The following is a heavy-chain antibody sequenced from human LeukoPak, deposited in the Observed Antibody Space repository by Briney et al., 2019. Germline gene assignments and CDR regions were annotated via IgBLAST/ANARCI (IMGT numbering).Heavy chain of an antibody. CDR2: IIPIFGTA. J-gene: IGHJ4*02. Sequence: GASVKVSCKASGGTFSSYTISWVRQAPGQGVEWMGGIIPIFGTANYAQKFQGRVTITTDESTSTAYMELSSLRSEDTAVYYCAREGDGYNYLDYWGQGTLVTVSS. V-gene: IGHV1-69*05. CDR3: AREGDGYNYLDY. D-gene: IGHD5-24*01. CDR1: GGTFSSYT.